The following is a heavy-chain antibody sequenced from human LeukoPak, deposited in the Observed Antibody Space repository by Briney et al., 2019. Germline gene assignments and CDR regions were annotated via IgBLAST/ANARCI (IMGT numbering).Heavy chain of an antibody. D-gene: IGHD3-3*01. J-gene: IGHJ6*04. Sequence: SQTLSLTCAISGDSVSSNSAAWNWIRHSPSRGLEWLGRTYYRSKWYNDYAVSVKSRITINPDTSKNQFSLQLNSVTPEDTAVYYCARVARTIFGVGMDVWGKGTTVTVSS. CDR1: GDSVSSNSAA. CDR3: ARVARTIFGVGMDV. CDR2: TYYRSKWYN. V-gene: IGHV6-1*01.